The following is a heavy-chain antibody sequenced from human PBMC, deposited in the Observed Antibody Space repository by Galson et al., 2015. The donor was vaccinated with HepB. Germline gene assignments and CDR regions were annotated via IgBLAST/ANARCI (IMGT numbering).Heavy chain of an antibody. CDR2: IYYSGST. Sequence: TLSLTCTVSGGSISSYYWSWIRQPPGKGLEWIGYIYYSGSTNYNPSLRSRVTISVDTSKNQFSLKLSSVTAADTAVYYCASYDSSGYYLDPWGQGTLVTVSS. D-gene: IGHD3-22*01. V-gene: IGHV4-59*01. J-gene: IGHJ5*02. CDR1: GGSISSYY. CDR3: ASYDSSGYYLDP.